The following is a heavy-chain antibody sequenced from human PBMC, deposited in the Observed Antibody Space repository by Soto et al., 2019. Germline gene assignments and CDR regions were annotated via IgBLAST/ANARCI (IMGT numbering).Heavy chain of an antibody. CDR2: IIPIFGTA. CDR3: ASSIVVVTAFYFDY. D-gene: IGHD2-21*02. Sequence: GASVKVSCKASGYTFTRSGISWVRQAPGQGLEWMGGIIPIFGTANYAQKFQGRVTITADESTSTAYMELSSLRSEDTAVYYCASSIVVVTAFYFDYWGQGTLVTVSS. CDR1: GYTFTRSG. V-gene: IGHV1-69*13. J-gene: IGHJ4*02.